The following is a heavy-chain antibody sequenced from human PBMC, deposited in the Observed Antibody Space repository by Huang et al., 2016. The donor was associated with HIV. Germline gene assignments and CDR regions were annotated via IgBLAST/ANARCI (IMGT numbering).Heavy chain of an antibody. V-gene: IGHV3-74*01. CDR1: GFSISSYW. Sequence: EVQLVESGGGLVQPGGSLRLSCAASGFSISSYWMHWVRQAPGKGVVWVARINSEGISTSYADSVKGRFTISRDNAKNTLYLQMNSLRAEDTAVYYCARDPRIQSWLNFFDYWGQGTLVSVSS. J-gene: IGHJ4*02. CDR2: INSEGIST. CDR3: ARDPRIQSWLNFFDY. D-gene: IGHD3-22*01.